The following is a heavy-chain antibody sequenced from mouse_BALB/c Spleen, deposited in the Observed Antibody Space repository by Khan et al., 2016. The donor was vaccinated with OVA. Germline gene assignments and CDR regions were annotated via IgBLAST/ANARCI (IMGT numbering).Heavy chain of an antibody. CDR1: GFTFSSYA. CDR2: INSGGST. V-gene: IGHV5-6-5*01. Sequence: EVELVESGGGLVKPGGSLKLSCAASGFTFSSYAVSWIRQTPEKRLEWVASINSGGSTYYPDSVKGRFTISRDDARNILYLQMSSLRSEDTAMYYCKRLGEDWGQGTSVNGSS. J-gene: IGHJ4*01. CDR3: KRLGED.